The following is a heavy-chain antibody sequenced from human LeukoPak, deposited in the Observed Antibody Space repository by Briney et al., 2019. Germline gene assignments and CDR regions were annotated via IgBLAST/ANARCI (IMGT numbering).Heavy chain of an antibody. CDR2: ISSSGSTI. Sequence: PGGSLRLSCAASGFTFSSYEMNWVRQAPGKGLGWVSYISSSGSTIYYADSVKGRFTISRDNAKNSLYLQMNSLRAEDTAVYYCARGKDFWSGYRYYYYYYGMDVWGQGTTVTVSS. CDR3: ARGKDFWSGYRYYYYYYGMDV. D-gene: IGHD3-3*01. J-gene: IGHJ6*02. V-gene: IGHV3-48*03. CDR1: GFTFSSYE.